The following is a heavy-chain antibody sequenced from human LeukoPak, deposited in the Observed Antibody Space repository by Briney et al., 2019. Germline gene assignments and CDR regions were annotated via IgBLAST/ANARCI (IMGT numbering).Heavy chain of an antibody. CDR1: GFTFSTYA. J-gene: IGHJ4*02. D-gene: IGHD3-3*01. CDR2: IRGKVNNYAT. V-gene: IGHV3-73*01. Sequence: GRSLRLSCAASGFTFSTYAMHWVRQASGKGLEWVGHIRGKVNNYATAYAASVTGRFTFSRDDSKNTAYLQMNSLKTEDTAVYYCTRQARSLEFDSWGQGTLVTVSS. CDR3: TRQARSLEFDS.